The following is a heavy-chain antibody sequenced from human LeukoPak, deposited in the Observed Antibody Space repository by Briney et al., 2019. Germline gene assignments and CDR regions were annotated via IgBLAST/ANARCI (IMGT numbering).Heavy chain of an antibody. J-gene: IGHJ4*02. CDR3: ARSMVRGVSAFDY. CDR2: IYSGGST. V-gene: IGHV3-66*01. Sequence: GGSLRLSCETSGFTVSANYMSWVRQAPGKGLEWVSVIYSGGSTYYADSVKGRFTISRDNSKSTLYLQMNSLRAEDTAVYCCARSMVRGVSAFDYCGQGTLVTVSS. D-gene: IGHD3-10*01. CDR1: GFTVSANY.